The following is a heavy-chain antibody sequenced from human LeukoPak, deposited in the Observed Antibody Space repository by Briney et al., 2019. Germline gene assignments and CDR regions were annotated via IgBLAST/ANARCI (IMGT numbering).Heavy chain of an antibody. CDR3: ARDGSSGWYVRAFDI. J-gene: IGHJ3*02. D-gene: IGHD6-19*01. V-gene: IGHV1-69*06. Sequence: SVKVSCKASGGTFSSYAISWVRQAPGQGLEWMGGIIPIFGTANYAQKFQGRVTITADKSTGTAYMELSSLRSEDTAVYYCARDGSSGWYVRAFDIWGQGTMVTVSS. CDR2: IIPIFGTA. CDR1: GGTFSSYA.